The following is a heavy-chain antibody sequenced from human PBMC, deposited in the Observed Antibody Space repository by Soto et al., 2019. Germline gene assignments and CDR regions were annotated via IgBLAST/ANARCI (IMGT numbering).Heavy chain of an antibody. V-gene: IGHV4-39*01. CDR3: ARGEHDYGDYGHDY. D-gene: IGHD4-17*01. CDR2: VYYSGST. CDR1: GGSVSSSSYY. Sequence: PSETLSLTCTVSGGSVSSSSYYWGWVRQPPGKGLEWIGSVYYSGSTYYNPSLESRVTISVDKSKNPFSLKLMSLSAADTAVYYCARGEHDYGDYGHDYWGQGTLVTVSS. J-gene: IGHJ4*02.